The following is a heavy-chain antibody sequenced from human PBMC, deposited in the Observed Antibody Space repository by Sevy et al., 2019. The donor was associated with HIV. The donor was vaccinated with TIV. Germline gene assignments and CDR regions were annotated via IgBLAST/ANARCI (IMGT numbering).Heavy chain of an antibody. V-gene: IGHV3-48*01. CDR1: GFTFSTYS. D-gene: IGHD3-22*01. CDR3: ARDDSSAFDI. J-gene: IGHJ3*02. Sequence: GGSLRLSCAASGFTFSTYSVNWVRQAPGKGLEWVSYISSTGNTIYYPESVKGRFTISRDNAKNSLYLQMNSLRAEDTAVYYCARDDSSAFDIWGQGTMVTVSS. CDR2: ISSTGNTI.